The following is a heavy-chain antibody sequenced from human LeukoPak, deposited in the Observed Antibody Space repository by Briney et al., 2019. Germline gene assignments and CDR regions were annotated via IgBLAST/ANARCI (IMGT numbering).Heavy chain of an antibody. CDR3: ARDRALDY. CDR1: GFTFSTYW. J-gene: IGHJ4*02. CDR2: INQDGSEK. V-gene: IGHV3-7*01. Sequence: GRSLRLSCAASGFTFSTYWMSWVRQAPGKGLEWVANINQDGSEKYCVDSVKGRFTISRDNAKNSLYLQMNSLRAEDTAVYYCARDRALDYWGQGTLVTVSS.